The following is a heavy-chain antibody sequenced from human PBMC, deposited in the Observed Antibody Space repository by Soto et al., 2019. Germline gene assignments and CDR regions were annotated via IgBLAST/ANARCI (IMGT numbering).Heavy chain of an antibody. J-gene: IGHJ6*02. V-gene: IGHV2-5*02. CDR2: IYWDDDK. CDR3: AHSTSTRHYDFWSGPRPDV. CDR1: GFSFSTSGVG. D-gene: IGHD3-3*01. Sequence: SGPTLVNPTQTLTLTCTFSGFSFSTSGVGVGWIRQPPGKALEWLALIYWDDDKRYSPSLRSRLTITKDTSKNQVVLTMTNMDPVDTATYYCAHSTSTRHYDFWSGPRPDVWGQGTTVTVSS.